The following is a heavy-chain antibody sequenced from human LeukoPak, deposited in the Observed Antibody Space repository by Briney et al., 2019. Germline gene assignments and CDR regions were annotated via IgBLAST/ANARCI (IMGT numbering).Heavy chain of an antibody. CDR2: INHSGST. D-gene: IGHD2-8*01. CDR3: ARGRILFTSPLIY. V-gene: IGHV4-34*01. CDR1: GGSFSGYY. J-gene: IGHJ4*02. Sequence: SETLSLTCAVYGGSFSGYYWSCIRQPPGKGLEWIGEINHSGSTNYNPSLKSRVTISVDTSKNQFSLKLSSVTAADTAVYYCARGRILFTSPLIYWGQGTPVTVSS.